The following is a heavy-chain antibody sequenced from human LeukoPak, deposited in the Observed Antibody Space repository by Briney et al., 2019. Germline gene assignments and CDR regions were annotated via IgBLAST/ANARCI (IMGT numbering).Heavy chain of an antibody. CDR1: GYTFTSYY. V-gene: IGHV1-46*01. D-gene: IGHD5-18*01. CDR2: INPSGGST. J-gene: IGHJ5*02. Sequence: ASVKVSCKASGYTFTSYYMHWVRQAPGQGLEWMGIINPSGGSTSYAQKFQGRVTMTRDTSTSTVYMELSSLRSEDTAVYYCARDTGDTALENWFDPWGQGTLVTVSS. CDR3: ARDTGDTALENWFDP.